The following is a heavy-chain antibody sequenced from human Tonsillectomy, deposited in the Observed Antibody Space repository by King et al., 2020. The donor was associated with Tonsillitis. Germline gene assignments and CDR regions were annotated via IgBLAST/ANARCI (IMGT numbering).Heavy chain of an antibody. CDR2: IYPGDSDP. D-gene: IGHD2-8*01. V-gene: IGHV5-51*01. J-gene: IGHJ5*02. CDR3: ASHIVLLTA. Sequence: EGQLVQSGAEVKKPGESLKISCQASGYTFTNHWIGWVRQRPGKGLEWMGIIYPGDSDPTYSSTFQGQVTISADKSISTAYLQWSSLKASDTAIYYCASHIVLLTAWGPGTPVTVSS. CDR1: GYTFTNHW.